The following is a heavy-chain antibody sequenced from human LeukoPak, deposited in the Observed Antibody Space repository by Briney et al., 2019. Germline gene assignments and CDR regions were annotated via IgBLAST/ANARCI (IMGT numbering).Heavy chain of an antibody. CDR1: GFTFSSYG. D-gene: IGHD5-12*01. V-gene: IGHV3-33*01. CDR3: ARDHRQRGSSFDY. CDR2: IRCGGSNK. J-gene: IGHJ4*02. Sequence: AGGSLRLSCAASGFTFSSYGMDWVRQAPGKGLEWVSVIRCGGSNKYYADSVNGRFTISRDNSKNTLYLQMNGLGAEDTAVYYCARDHRQRGSSFDYWGQGTLVTVSS.